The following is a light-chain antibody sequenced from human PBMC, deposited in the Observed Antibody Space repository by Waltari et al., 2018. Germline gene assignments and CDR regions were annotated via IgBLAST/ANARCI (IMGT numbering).Light chain of an antibody. J-gene: IGLJ2*01. CDR2: FGT. CDR3: QVWDSNTNQVT. V-gene: IGLV3-21*04. Sequence: YVLTQTPSVSLAPGQPAPITCDASGGVHWYRHQPGQAPVLLLYFGTERPSGIPERISGSFSGDTAILTISRVEVGDEADYYCQVWDSNTNQVTFGGGTKLAVL. CDR1: ASGG.